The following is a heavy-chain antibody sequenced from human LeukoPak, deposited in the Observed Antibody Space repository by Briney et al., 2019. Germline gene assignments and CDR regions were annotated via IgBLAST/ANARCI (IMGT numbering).Heavy chain of an antibody. CDR3: AKSWGSGTYTFDY. CDR1: GFTFSAYA. D-gene: IGHD3-10*01. CDR2: ITGAGDAT. J-gene: IGHJ4*02. Sequence: GGSLRLSCATTGFTFSAYAMSWVRQAPEKGLEWVATITGAGDATYHAASVMGRFTVSRDNSKNTLSLQMSSLRGEDTAVYYCAKSWGSGTYTFDYWGQGILVTVSS. V-gene: IGHV3-23*01.